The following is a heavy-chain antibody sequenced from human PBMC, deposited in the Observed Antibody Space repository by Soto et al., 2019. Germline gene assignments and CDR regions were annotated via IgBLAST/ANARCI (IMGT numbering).Heavy chain of an antibody. CDR2: TGASGRTT. V-gene: IGHV3-23*01. CDR3: ATVHNTSRSFDY. D-gene: IGHD1-20*01. CDR1: GFSFSGYA. J-gene: IGHJ4*02. Sequence: EVQLLESGGVLVQPGGSLRLSCAASGFSFSGYAMTWVRQAPGKGLEWVSTTGASGRTTYYADSVKGRFTVSRENSKNTLDLQMSSLRADDRAVYYCATVHNTSRSFDYWGQGTLVTVSS.